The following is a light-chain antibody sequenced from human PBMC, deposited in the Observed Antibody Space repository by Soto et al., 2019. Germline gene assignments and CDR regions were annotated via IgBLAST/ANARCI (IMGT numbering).Light chain of an antibody. V-gene: IGLV7-46*01. CDR2: DTS. CDR3: LLSYNDALV. J-gene: IGLJ2*01. CDR1: TGAVTSNHH. Sequence: QAVVTQEPSLTVSPGGTVTLTCGSSTGAVTSNHHPYWFQQKAGQAPRTLIYDTSNKHSWTPARFSGSLLGDKAALTLSGAEPEDEAQYYCLLSYNDALVFGGGTKVTVL.